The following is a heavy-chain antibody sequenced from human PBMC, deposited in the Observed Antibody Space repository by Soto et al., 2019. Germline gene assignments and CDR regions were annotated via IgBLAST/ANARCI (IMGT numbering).Heavy chain of an antibody. V-gene: IGHV4-30-4*01. CDR3: ARIYYYDRKIDY. D-gene: IGHD3-22*01. CDR2: SYYSGST. CDR1: GGSISSGDYY. Sequence: SETLTLACTVSGGSISSGDYYWSWIRQPPGKGLEWIGYSYYSGSTYYNPSLKSRVTIXXXTXXXXXSLXLXXVTAADTAVYYCARIYYYDRKIDYWGQRTLVT. J-gene: IGHJ4*02.